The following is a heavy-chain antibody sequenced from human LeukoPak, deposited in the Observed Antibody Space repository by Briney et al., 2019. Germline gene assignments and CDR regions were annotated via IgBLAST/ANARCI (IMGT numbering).Heavy chain of an antibody. CDR2: IYSGGST. J-gene: IGHJ4*02. CDR3: ARTAMVLFDY. V-gene: IGHV3-66*01. CDR1: GFTVSSNY. D-gene: IGHD5-18*01. Sequence: PGGSLRLSCAASGFTVSSNYMSWVRQAPGKGLEWVSVIYSGGSTYYADSVKGRFTISRDNSKNTLYLQMNSLRAEDTAVYYCARTAMVLFDYWGQGTLATVSS.